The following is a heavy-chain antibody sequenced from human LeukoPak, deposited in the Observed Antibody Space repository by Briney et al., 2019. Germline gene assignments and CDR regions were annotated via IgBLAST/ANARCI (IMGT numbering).Heavy chain of an antibody. CDR3: AGIEYSSSSTAFDI. CDR2: IYYSRST. Sequence: PSETLSLTCTVSGGSISSYYWSWIRQPPGKGLEWIGYIYYSRSTNYNPSLKSRVAISVDTSKNQFSLKLSSVTAADTAVYYCAGIEYSSSSTAFDIWGQGTMVTVSS. D-gene: IGHD6-6*01. CDR1: GGSISSYY. V-gene: IGHV4-59*01. J-gene: IGHJ3*02.